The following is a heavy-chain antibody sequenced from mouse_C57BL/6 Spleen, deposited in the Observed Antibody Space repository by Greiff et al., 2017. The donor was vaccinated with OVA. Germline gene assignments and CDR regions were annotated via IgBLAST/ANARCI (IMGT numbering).Heavy chain of an antibody. Sequence: VQLQQSGPELVKPGASVKISCKASGYSFTGYYMNWVKQSPEKSLEWIGEINPSTGGTTYNQKFKAKATLTVDKSSSTAYMQLKSLTSEDSAVYYCARGGIYDGYFWFAYWGQGTLVTVSA. CDR3: ARGGIYDGYFWFAY. CDR2: INPSTGGT. J-gene: IGHJ3*01. V-gene: IGHV1-42*01. CDR1: GYSFTGYY. D-gene: IGHD2-3*01.